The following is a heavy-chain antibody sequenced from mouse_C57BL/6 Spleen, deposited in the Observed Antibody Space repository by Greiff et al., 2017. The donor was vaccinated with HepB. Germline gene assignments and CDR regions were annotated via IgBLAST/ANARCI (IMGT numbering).Heavy chain of an antibody. CDR2: IDPETGGT. J-gene: IGHJ2*01. D-gene: IGHD2-4*01. V-gene: IGHV1-15*01. CDR3: TRSGGLRPYYFDY. Sequence: VQLQQSGAELVRPGASVTLSCKASGYTFTDYEMHWVKQTPVHGLEWIGAIDPETGGTAYNQKFKGKAILTADKSSSTAYMELRSLTSEDSAVYYCTRSGGLRPYYFDYWGQSTTLTVSS. CDR1: GYTFTDYE.